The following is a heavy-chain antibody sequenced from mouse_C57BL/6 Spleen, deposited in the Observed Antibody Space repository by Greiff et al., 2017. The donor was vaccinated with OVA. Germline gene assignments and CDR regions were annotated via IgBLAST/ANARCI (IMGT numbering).Heavy chain of an antibody. CDR2: IYPGSGNT. V-gene: IGHV1-76*01. J-gene: IGHJ1*03. CDR1: GYTFTDYY. D-gene: IGHD1-1*02. CDR3: ARETIHWYFDV. Sequence: QVQLQQSGAELVRPGASVKLSCKASGYTFTDYYINWVKQRPGQGLEWIARIYPGSGNTYYNEKFKGKATLTAEKSSSTAYMQLSSLTSEDSAVYFCARETIHWYFDVWGTGTTVTVSS.